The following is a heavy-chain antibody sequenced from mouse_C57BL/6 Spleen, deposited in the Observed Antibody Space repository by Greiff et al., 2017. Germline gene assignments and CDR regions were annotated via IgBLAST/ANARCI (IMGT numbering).Heavy chain of an antibody. CDR2: ISYSGST. CDR1: GYSITSGYD. D-gene: IGHD1-1*02. CDR3: TRGNYDYDAMDY. Sequence: VQLKQSGPGMVKPSQSLSLTCTVTGYSITSGYDWHWIRHFPGNKLEWMGYISYSGSTNYNPSLKGRISITHDTSKNHFFLKLNSVTTEDTATYYCTRGNYDYDAMDYWGQGTSVTVSS. V-gene: IGHV3-1*01. J-gene: IGHJ4*01.